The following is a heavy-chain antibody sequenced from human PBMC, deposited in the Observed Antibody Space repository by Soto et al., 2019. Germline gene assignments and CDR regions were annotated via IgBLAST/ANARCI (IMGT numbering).Heavy chain of an antibody. D-gene: IGHD6-13*01. Sequence: PGGSLRLSCAASGFTFSSYGMHWVRQAPGKGLEWVAVISYDGSNKYYADSVKGRFTISRDNSKNTLYLQMNSVRAEDTAVYCCAKDRWNSSSWWYYYYYGMDVWGQGTTVTV. J-gene: IGHJ6*02. CDR2: ISYDGSNK. CDR1: GFTFSSYG. V-gene: IGHV3-30*18. CDR3: AKDRWNSSSWWYYYYYGMDV.